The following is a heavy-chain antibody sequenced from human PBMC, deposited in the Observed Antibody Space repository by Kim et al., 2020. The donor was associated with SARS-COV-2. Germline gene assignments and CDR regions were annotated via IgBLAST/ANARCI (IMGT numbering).Heavy chain of an antibody. D-gene: IGHD6-13*01. CDR3: ARGGIAAALQYYYYGMDV. Sequence: ASVKVSCKASGYTFTSYYMHWVRQAPGQGLEWMGIINPSGGSTSYAQKFQGRVTMTRDTSTSTVYMELSSLRSEDTAVYYCARGGIAAALQYYYYGMDVWGQGTTVTVSS. CDR2: INPSGGST. V-gene: IGHV1-46*01. CDR1: GYTFTSYY. J-gene: IGHJ6*02.